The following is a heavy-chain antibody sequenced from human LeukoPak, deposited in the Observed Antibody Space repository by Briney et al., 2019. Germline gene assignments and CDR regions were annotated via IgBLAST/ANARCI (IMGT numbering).Heavy chain of an antibody. J-gene: IGHJ4*02. CDR2: ISSSSSTI. D-gene: IGHD2-21*02. V-gene: IGHV3-48*04. CDR3: ARVPSYCGGDCQGDFDY. CDR1: GFTFSSYS. Sequence: PGGSLRLFCAASGFTFSSYSMNWVRQAPGKGLEWVSYISSSSSTIYYADSVKGRFTISRDNAKNSLYLQMNSLRAEDTAVYYCARVPSYCGGDCQGDFDYWGQGTLVTVSS.